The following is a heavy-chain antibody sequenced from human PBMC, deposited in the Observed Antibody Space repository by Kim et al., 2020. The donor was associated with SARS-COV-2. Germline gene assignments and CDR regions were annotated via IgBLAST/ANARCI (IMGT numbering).Heavy chain of an antibody. Sequence: GGSLRLSCAGSGFTFSDYNMNWIRQAPGKGLEWVSDISSTSTYIKYADSVKGRFIISRDNAENSVFLQMNSLRGEDTAVYFCAKVGAGNQYGSGSYDHWGQGILVTVSS. CDR2: ISSTSTYI. CDR1: GFTFSDYN. D-gene: IGHD3-10*01. J-gene: IGHJ4*02. V-gene: IGHV3-21*04. CDR3: AKVGAGNQYGSGSYDH.